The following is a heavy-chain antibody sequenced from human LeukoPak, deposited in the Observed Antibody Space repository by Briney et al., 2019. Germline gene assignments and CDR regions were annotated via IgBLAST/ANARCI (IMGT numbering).Heavy chain of an antibody. CDR2: VYYSGST. CDR1: GGSISTDDYY. CDR3: SYDSSGFFYFDY. V-gene: IGHV4-39*01. D-gene: IGHD3-22*01. J-gene: IGHJ4*02. Sequence: KASETLSLTCTVSGGSISTDDYYWGWIRQPPGKGLEWIGSVYYSGSTYYNPSLKSRVTISVDTSKNQFSLKLSSVTAADTAVYYCSYDSSGFFYFDYWGQGTLVTVSS.